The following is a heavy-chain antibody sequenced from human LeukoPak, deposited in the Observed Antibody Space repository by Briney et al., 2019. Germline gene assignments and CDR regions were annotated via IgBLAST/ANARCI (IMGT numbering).Heavy chain of an antibody. D-gene: IGHD3-3*01. CDR1: KFSFSSYW. Sequence: GGSLRLSCAASKFSFSSYWMHWVRQAPGKGLVWVSRINSDGSRTNYADSVKGRFTISRDNAKNTLYLQMSSLRAEDTAVYYCARSDLTPGDYWGQGTLVTVSS. J-gene: IGHJ4*02. CDR3: ARSDLTPGDY. V-gene: IGHV3-74*01. CDR2: INSDGSRT.